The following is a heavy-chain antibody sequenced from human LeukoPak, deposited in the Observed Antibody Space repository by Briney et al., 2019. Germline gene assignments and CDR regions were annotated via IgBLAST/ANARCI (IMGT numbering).Heavy chain of an antibody. CDR2: INHSGST. J-gene: IGHJ4*02. D-gene: IGHD4-23*01. Sequence: SETLSLTCAVYGXSFSXYYXSWIRXPPGXGLEWIGEINHSGSTNYNPSLKSRVTISVDTSKNQFSLKLSSVTAADTAVYYCAREGIYGGNSEDYWGQGTLVTVSS. CDR1: GXSFSXYY. V-gene: IGHV4-34*01. CDR3: AREGIYGGNSEDY.